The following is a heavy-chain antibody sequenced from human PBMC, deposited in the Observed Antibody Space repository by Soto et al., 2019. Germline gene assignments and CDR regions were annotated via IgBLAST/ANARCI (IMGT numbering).Heavy chain of an antibody. J-gene: IGHJ4*02. Sequence: PGESLKISCKGSGYIFTNYWIAGVRQMPGKGLEWMGIIYPGDSDTRYSPSFQGQVTISADKSISTAYLQWSSLKASDTAMYYCARVPWGGTYYFDFWGLGTPVTVSS. CDR2: IYPGDSDT. CDR1: GYIFTNYW. D-gene: IGHD2-21*01. CDR3: ARVPWGGTYYFDF. V-gene: IGHV5-51*01.